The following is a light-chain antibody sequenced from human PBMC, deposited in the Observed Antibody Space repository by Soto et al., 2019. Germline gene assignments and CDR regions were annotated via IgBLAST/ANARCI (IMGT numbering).Light chain of an antibody. CDR1: QSFGSSY. Sequence: EIVLTQSPGTLSLFPGERATLSCRASQSFGSSYLAWYQQKPGQAPRLLIYGASSRATGIPDRFSGSGSGTDFTLTISRLEPEDFAVYYCQQYGGSRGTFVQGTKVEIK. V-gene: IGKV3-20*01. CDR3: QQYGGSRGT. CDR2: GAS. J-gene: IGKJ1*01.